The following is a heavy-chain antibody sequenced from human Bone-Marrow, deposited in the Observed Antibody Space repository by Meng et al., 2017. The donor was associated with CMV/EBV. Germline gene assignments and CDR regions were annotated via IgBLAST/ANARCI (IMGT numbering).Heavy chain of an antibody. CDR3: ARAPTITTNYDS. J-gene: IGHJ5*01. Sequence: GESLKISCAASGFTFSGYSMNWVRQAPGKGLEWVSSISTSSTYIYYADSVRGRFTISRDNSRNAVYLQMNSLGPQDTAVYYCARAPTITTNYDSWGQGTLVTVSS. CDR1: GFTFSGYS. CDR2: ISTSSTYI. V-gene: IGHV3-21*01. D-gene: IGHD4-17*01.